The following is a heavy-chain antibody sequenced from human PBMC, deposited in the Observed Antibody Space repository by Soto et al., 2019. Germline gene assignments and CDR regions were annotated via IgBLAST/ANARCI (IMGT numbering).Heavy chain of an antibody. Sequence: GGSLRLSCAASGFTFSSYAMHWVRQAPGKGLEYVSVISSNGGSTYYANSVKGRFTISRDDSKNTLYLQMNSLKTEDTAVYYCTTRDFWSGFPHHWGQGTLVTVSS. CDR3: TTRDFWSGFPHH. J-gene: IGHJ5*02. D-gene: IGHD3-3*01. V-gene: IGHV3-64*01. CDR2: ISSNGGST. CDR1: GFTFSSYA.